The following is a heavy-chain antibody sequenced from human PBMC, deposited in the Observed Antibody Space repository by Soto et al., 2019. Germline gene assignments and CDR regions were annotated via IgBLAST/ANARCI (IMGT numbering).Heavy chain of an antibody. J-gene: IGHJ3*02. V-gene: IGHV3-48*02. Sequence: EAQLVESGGGLVQPGGSLRLSCAVFEYSLRDYSMNWIRQAPGKGLEWISYAGTSRKYIFYSDSVRGRFTISRDDARNSVYLQLNSLRDEDTAVYYCVRDRVWALDICGQGTIVTVSS. D-gene: IGHD7-27*01. CDR1: EYSLRDYS. CDR2: AGTSRKYI. CDR3: VRDRVWALDI.